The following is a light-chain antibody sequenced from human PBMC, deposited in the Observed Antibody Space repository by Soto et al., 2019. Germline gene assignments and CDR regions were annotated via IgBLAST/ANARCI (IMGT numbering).Light chain of an antibody. Sequence: EIVLTQSPGTLSLSPGERATLSCRASQSVTSSYLSWYQQKPGQPGQAPRRLIYGASTRATGIPDRFSGSGSGTDFTLTISRLQPEDFAVYYCHQYGSSPWTFGQGSKVEIK. CDR1: QSVTSSY. CDR3: HQYGSSPWT. CDR2: GAS. V-gene: IGKV3-20*01. J-gene: IGKJ1*01.